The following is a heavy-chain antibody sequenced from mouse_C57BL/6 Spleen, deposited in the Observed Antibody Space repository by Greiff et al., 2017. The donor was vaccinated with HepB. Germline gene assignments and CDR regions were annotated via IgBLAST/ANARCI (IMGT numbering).Heavy chain of an antibody. CDR2: ISDGGSYT. Sequence: EVQGVESGGGLVKPGGSLKLSCAASGFTFSSYAMSWVRQTPEKRLEWVATISDGGSYTYYPDNVKGRFTISRDNAKNNLYLQMSHLKSEDTAMYYCARRSTVVHRYFDYWGQGTTLTVSS. D-gene: IGHD1-1*01. CDR3: ARRSTVVHRYFDY. CDR1: GFTFSSYA. J-gene: IGHJ2*01. V-gene: IGHV5-4*03.